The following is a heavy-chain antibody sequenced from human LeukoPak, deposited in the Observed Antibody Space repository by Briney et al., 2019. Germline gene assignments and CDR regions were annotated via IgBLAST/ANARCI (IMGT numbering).Heavy chain of an antibody. CDR2: IKQDGSER. CDR1: GFTFSRHW. J-gene: IGHJ4*02. V-gene: IGHV3-7*01. Sequence: HPGGSLRLSCATSGFTFSRHWMTWVRQAPGKGPEWVANIKQDGSERYYVHSVRGRFTISRDNAKNPLYLQMNSLRVEDTAVYYCARDGGHSTDLDYWGQGILVTVSS. D-gene: IGHD2-8*02. CDR3: ARDGGHSTDLDY.